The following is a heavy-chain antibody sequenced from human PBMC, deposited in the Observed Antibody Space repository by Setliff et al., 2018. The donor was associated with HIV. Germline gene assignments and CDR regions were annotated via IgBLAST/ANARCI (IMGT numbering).Heavy chain of an antibody. V-gene: IGHV1-3*01. CDR2: INGGNGHT. CDR3: ARDSHCSGPSCYSGGQFFDY. Sequence: GGSVKVSCKTSGYTFTTYAIHWVRQAPGQRLEWMGWINGGNGHTKSSERFQGRVTFSRDSSASTAQMELSSLTSEDTAVYFCARDSHCSGPSCYSGGQFFDYWGQGTLVTVSS. J-gene: IGHJ4*02. CDR1: GYTFTTYA. D-gene: IGHD2-15*01.